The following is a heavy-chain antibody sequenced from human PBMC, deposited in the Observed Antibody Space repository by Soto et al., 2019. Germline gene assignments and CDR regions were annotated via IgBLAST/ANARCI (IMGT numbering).Heavy chain of an antibody. CDR3: ARGAYYDFWSGYQDYYYYGMDV. Sequence: GGSLRLSCAASGFTFSSYAMHWVRQAPGKGLEWVAVISYDGSNKYYADSVKGRFTISRDNSKNTLYLQMNSLRAEDTAVYYCARGAYYDFWSGYQDYYYYGMDVWGQGTTVTVSS. CDR2: ISYDGSNK. CDR1: GFTFSSYA. V-gene: IGHV3-30-3*01. J-gene: IGHJ6*02. D-gene: IGHD3-3*01.